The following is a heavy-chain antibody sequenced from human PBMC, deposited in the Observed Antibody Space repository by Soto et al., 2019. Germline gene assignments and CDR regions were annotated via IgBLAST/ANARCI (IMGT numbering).Heavy chain of an antibody. J-gene: IGHJ5*02. CDR1: GYSFTSYW. Sequence: PGESLKISCKGSGYSFTSYWIGWVRQMPGKGLEWMGIIYPGDSDTRYSPSFQGQVTISADKSISTAYLQWSSLKASDTTMYYCARQLTSSGYYLGWFDPWGQGTLVTAPQ. V-gene: IGHV5-51*01. D-gene: IGHD3-22*01. CDR2: IYPGDSDT. CDR3: ARQLTSSGYYLGWFDP.